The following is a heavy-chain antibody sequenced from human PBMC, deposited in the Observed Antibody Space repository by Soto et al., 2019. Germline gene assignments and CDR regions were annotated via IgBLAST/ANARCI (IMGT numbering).Heavy chain of an antibody. V-gene: IGHV3-23*01. Sequence: GGSLRLSCAASGFTFSSYAMSWVRQAPGKGLEWVSAISGGGGSTYYADSVKGRVTISRDNSKNTLYVQMNSLRAEDTAVYYCAKVSLGATTITDYYYYGMDVWGQGTTVTVSS. CDR3: AKVSLGATTITDYYYYGMDV. D-gene: IGHD1-26*01. CDR2: ISGGGGST. CDR1: GFTFSSYA. J-gene: IGHJ6*02.